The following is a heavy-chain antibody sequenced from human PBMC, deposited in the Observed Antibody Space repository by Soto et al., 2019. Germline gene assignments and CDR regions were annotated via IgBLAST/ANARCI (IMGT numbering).Heavy chain of an antibody. CDR3: ARDYSPYDYGIDY. J-gene: IGHJ4*02. D-gene: IGHD3-16*01. V-gene: IGHV4-61*01. CDR2: IYYSGST. CDR1: VGSVSSGNFY. Sequence: SDTLSLTCTVSVGSVSSGNFYWSWIRQPPGKGLEWIGYIYYSGSTNYNPSLKSRVTISVDTSKNQFSLKLSSVTAADTAVYYCARDYSPYDYGIDYWGQGTLVTVSS.